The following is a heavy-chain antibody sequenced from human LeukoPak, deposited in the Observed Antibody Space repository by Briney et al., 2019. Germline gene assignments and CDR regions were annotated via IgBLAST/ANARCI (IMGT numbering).Heavy chain of an antibody. CDR3: ARDLRYCSSTSCCNWFDP. V-gene: IGHV4-59*01. Sequence: SETLSLTCTVSGGSISSYYWSWIRQPPGKGLGWIGYIYYSGSTNYNPSLKSRVTISVDTSKNQFSLKLSSVTAADTAVYYCARDLRYCSSTSCCNWFDPWGQGTLVTVSS. CDR2: IYYSGST. J-gene: IGHJ5*02. D-gene: IGHD2-2*01. CDR1: GGSISSYY.